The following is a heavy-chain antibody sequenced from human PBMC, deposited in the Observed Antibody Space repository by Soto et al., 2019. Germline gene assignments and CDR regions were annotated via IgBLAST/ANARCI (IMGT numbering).Heavy chain of an antibody. Sequence: SETLSLTCTVSGGSMRNVYWSWIRQPPGKRPEWIGFIFHSGNAKYNPSLKSRVTISIDTSKSQFSLSLDSVTAADTAVYFCARVHAPTLPFDYWGLGTLVTVS. CDR1: GGSMRNVY. CDR3: ARVHAPTLPFDY. J-gene: IGHJ4*01. D-gene: IGHD2-15*01. CDR2: IFHSGNA. V-gene: IGHV4-59*01.